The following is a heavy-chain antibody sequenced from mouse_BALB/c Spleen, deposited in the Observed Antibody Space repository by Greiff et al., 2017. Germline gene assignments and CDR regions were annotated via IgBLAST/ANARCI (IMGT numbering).Heavy chain of an antibody. Sequence: EVHLVESGGCLVKPGGSLKLSCAASGFTFSSYAMSWVRQTLGKRLEWVATISSAGSYTYYPDSVKGRFTISRDNAKNTLYLQMSSLRYEDTAMYYCARQKGYFDVWGAGTAVTGSA. CDR2: ISSAGSYT. J-gene: IGHJ1*01. CDR1: GFTFSSYA. V-gene: IGHV5-9-3*01. CDR3: ARQKGYFDV.